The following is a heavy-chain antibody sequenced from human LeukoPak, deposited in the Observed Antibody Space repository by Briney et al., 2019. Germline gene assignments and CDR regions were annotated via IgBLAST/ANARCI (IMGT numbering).Heavy chain of an antibody. CDR3: ARYIETPRRDLDY. J-gene: IGHJ4*02. D-gene: IGHD5-12*01. CDR2: IKQDGGEK. Sequence: PGGSLRLSCAASGFTLSSYWMSWVRQAPGKGLEWVARIKQDGGEKHYVDSVKGRFTISRDNAKNSVYLQMNTLRAEDTAVYYCARYIETPRRDLDYLGQGTLVTGSS. CDR1: GFTLSSYW. V-gene: IGHV3-7*01.